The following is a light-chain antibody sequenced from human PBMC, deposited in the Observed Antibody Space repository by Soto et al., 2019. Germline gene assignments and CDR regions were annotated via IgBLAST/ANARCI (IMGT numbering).Light chain of an antibody. Sequence: QSVLTQPPSASGTPGQRVTISCSGGSSNIGSNPVNWYQQLPGTAPKLLIYDNNKRPSGIPDRFTGSKSVTSATLDITGLQTGDEADYYCETWDFSLNTVVFGGGTKLTVL. CDR3: ETWDFSLNTVV. CDR2: DNN. CDR1: SSNIGSNP. V-gene: IGLV1-44*01. J-gene: IGLJ2*01.